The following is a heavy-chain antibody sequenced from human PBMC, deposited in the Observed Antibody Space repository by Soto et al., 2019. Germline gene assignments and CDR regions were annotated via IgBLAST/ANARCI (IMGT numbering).Heavy chain of an antibody. CDR1: GFTFSSYG. CDR3: AKGITIFGVGVNGMDV. V-gene: IGHV3-30*18. J-gene: IGHJ6*02. D-gene: IGHD3-3*01. Sequence: VGSLRLSCAASGFTFSSYGMHWVRQAPGKGLEWVAVISYDGSNKYYADSVKGRFTISRDNSKNTLYLQMNSLRAEDTAVYYCAKGITIFGVGVNGMDVWGQGTTVTVSS. CDR2: ISYDGSNK.